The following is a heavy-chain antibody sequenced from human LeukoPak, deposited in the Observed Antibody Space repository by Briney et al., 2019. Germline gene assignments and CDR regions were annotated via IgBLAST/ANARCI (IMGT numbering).Heavy chain of an antibody. CDR2: ISNSGTTR. CDR3: ARDQTGITVAATGWFDP. V-gene: IGHV3-11*04. D-gene: IGHD6-19*01. J-gene: IGHJ5*02. CDR1: GFTFSDYY. Sequence: GGSLRLSCAASGFTFSDYYMSWIRQAPGRGLEWVSYISNSGTTRYYADSVKGRFTISRDNAKNSLYLQMNILRAEDTAVYYCARDQTGITVAATGWFDPWGQGTLVTVSS.